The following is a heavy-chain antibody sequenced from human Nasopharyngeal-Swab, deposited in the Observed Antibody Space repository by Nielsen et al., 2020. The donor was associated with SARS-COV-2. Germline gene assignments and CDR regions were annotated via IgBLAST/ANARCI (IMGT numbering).Heavy chain of an antibody. CDR1: GFSFNNYG. V-gene: IGHV3-30*18. Sequence: GESLKISCTASGFSFNNYGMHWVRQAPGKGLEWVAVISYEGSKKYYAESVEGRFTISRDYSKTTLYLQMNSLRLEDTAMYYCAKANVLFWFGQFKNDGFDIWGQGTMVAVSS. J-gene: IGHJ3*02. CDR2: ISYEGSKK. CDR3: AKANVLFWFGQFKNDGFDI. D-gene: IGHD3-10*01.